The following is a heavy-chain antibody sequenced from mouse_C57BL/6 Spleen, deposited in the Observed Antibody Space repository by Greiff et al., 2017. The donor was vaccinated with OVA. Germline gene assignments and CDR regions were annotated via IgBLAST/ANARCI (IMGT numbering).Heavy chain of an antibody. CDR2: INPTSGST. V-gene: IGHV1-64*01. J-gene: IGHJ4*01. CDR1: GYTFTSYW. D-gene: IGHD1-1*01. CDR3: ARSEITTVVGAMDY. Sequence: QVQLQQPGAELVKPGASVKLSCKASGYTFTSYWMHWVKQRPGQALEWIGMINPTSGSTNYNEKFKSKATLTVDKSSSTAYMQHSSLTSEDSAVYYCARSEITTVVGAMDYWGQGTSVTVSS.